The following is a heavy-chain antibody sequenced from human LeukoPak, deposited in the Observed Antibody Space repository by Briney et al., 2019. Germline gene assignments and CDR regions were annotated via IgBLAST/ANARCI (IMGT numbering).Heavy chain of an antibody. CDR1: GFTFDDYG. V-gene: IGHV3-20*04. CDR2: INWNGGST. D-gene: IGHD3-22*01. J-gene: IGHJ4*02. CDR3: ARCTNYDSSGYPDY. Sequence: GGSLRLSCAASGFTFDDYGMSWVRQAPGKGLEWVSGINWNGGSTGYAGSVKGRFTISRDNAKNSLYLQMNSLRAEDTALYYCARCTNYDSSGYPDYWGQGTLVTVSS.